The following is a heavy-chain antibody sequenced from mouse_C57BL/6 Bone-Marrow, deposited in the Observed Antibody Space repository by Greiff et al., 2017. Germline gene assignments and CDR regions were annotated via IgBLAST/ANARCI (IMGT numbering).Heavy chain of an antibody. Sequence: DVHLVESGGGLVQPGGSMKLSCAASGFTFSDAWMDWVRQSPEKGLEWVAEIRNKANNHATYYAESVKGRFTISRDDSKSSVYLQMNSLRAEDTGIYYCTRNTTVVADYAMDYWGQGTSVTISS. D-gene: IGHD1-1*01. CDR3: TRNTTVVADYAMDY. CDR1: GFTFSDAW. CDR2: IRNKANNHAT. J-gene: IGHJ4*01. V-gene: IGHV6-6*01.